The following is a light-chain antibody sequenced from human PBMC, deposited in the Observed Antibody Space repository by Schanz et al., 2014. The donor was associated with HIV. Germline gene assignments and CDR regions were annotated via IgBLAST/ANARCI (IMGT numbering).Light chain of an antibody. CDR2: SDD. Sequence: QSVLTQPPSVSGTPGQNVIISCSGSSSNIGSNTVNWYQQLPGTAPKLLIYSDDQRPSGVPDRFSGSKSGTSASLAISGLQSEDDADYYCAAWDDSLNGVIFGGGTKLTVL. J-gene: IGLJ2*01. V-gene: IGLV1-44*01. CDR1: SSNIGSNT. CDR3: AAWDDSLNGVI.